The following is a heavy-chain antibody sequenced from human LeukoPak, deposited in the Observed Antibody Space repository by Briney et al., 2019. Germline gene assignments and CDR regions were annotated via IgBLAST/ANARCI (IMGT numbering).Heavy chain of an antibody. D-gene: IGHD3-16*01. CDR2: TIDSGAST. CDR1: GFTFNKHA. V-gene: IGHV3-23*01. Sequence: QLGGSLRLSCAASGFTFNKHAMSWVRQTPGNGLEWVSTTIDSGASTYYADSVKGRFTISRDNSKDTLFVQMNTLRAEDTALYFCARGGAAGWGTFDVWGQGTMVTVSS. J-gene: IGHJ3*01. CDR3: ARGGAAGWGTFDV.